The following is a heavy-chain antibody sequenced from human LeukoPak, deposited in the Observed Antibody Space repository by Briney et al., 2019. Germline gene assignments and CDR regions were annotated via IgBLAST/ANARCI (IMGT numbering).Heavy chain of an antibody. CDR1: GFTFSDYY. D-gene: IGHD3-3*01. V-gene: IGHV3-11*01. CDR3: AKEPPCSECLYWYFDL. J-gene: IGHJ2*01. CDR2: ISSSGSTI. Sequence: NSGGSLRLSCAASGFTFSDYYMSWIRQAPGKGLEWVSYISSSGSTIYYADSVKGRFTISRDNAKNSLYLQMNSLRAEDTAVYYCAKEPPCSECLYWYFDLWGRGTLVTVSS.